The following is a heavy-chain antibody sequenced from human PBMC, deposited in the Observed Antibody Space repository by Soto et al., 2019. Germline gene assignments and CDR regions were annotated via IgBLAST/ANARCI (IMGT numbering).Heavy chain of an antibody. V-gene: IGHV1-46*03. Sequence: GASGKVSCKASGYTFTSYYMHWVRQAPGQGLEWMGIINPSGGSTSYAQKFQGRVTMTRDTSTSTVYMELSSLRSEDTAVYYCASYEGGYDYHFDYWGQGTLVTVSS. CDR2: INPSGGST. CDR1: GYTFTSYY. CDR3: ASYEGGYDYHFDY. J-gene: IGHJ4*02. D-gene: IGHD3-22*01.